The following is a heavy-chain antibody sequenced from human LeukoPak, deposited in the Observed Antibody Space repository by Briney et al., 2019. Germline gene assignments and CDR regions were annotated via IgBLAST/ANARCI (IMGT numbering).Heavy chain of an antibody. CDR2: ISSSGSIM. Sequence: GGSLRLSCAASGFSFSTYSMNWVRQAPGKGLEWVSYISSSGSIMYSADSVKGRFTISRDNAKNSLYLQMNSLRAEDTAIYYCSGQYSSSSVVDYWGQGTLVTVSS. CDR1: GFSFSTYS. CDR3: SGQYSSSSVVDY. V-gene: IGHV3-48*04. D-gene: IGHD6-6*01. J-gene: IGHJ4*02.